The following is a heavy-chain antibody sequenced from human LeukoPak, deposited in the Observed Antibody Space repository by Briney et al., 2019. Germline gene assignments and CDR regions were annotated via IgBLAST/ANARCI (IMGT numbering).Heavy chain of an antibody. D-gene: IGHD3-16*01. CDR3: AKVRWGSDNALDS. V-gene: IGHV3-30*02. J-gene: IGHJ4*02. CDR2: IRYDGSNK. Sequence: GGSLRLSCAASGFTFSSYGMHWVRQAPGKGLEWVAFIRYDGSNKYYADSVKGRITISRDNSMNTLYPQMNSLRAEDTAVYYCAKVRWGSDNALDSWGQGTLVTGSS. CDR1: GFTFSSYG.